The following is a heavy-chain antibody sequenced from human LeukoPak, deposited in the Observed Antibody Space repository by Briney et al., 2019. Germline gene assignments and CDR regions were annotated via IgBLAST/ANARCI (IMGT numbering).Heavy chain of an antibody. CDR2: INTDGSST. CDR3: AKDADLAAAGYYFDS. Sequence: GGSLRLSCAASGFTFSSYWMHWVRQAPGKGLVWVSRINTDGSSTSYADSVRGRFTISRDNAKNTLYLQMNTLRAEDTAVYYCAKDADLAAAGYYFDSWGQGTLVTVSS. CDR1: GFTFSSYW. J-gene: IGHJ4*02. V-gene: IGHV3-74*01. D-gene: IGHD6-13*01.